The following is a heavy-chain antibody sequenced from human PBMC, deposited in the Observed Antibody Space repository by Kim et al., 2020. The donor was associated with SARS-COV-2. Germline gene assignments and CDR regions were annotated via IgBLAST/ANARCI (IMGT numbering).Heavy chain of an antibody. CDR1: GYSFTSYW. CDR3: ATLPPMVRGGNWFDP. CDR2: IDPSDSYT. Sequence: GESLKISCKGSGYSFTSYWISWVRQMPGKGLEWMGRIDPSDSYTNYSPSFQGHVTISADKSISTAYLQWSSLKASDTAMYYCATLPPMVRGGNWFDPWGQGTLVTVSS. J-gene: IGHJ5*02. V-gene: IGHV5-10-1*01. D-gene: IGHD3-10*01.